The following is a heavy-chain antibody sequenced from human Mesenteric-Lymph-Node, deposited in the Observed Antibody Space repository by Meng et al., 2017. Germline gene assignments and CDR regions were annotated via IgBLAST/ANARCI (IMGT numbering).Heavy chain of an antibody. J-gene: IGHJ3*02. Sequence: GESLKISCAASGFTFSSYWMSWVRQAPGKGLEWVANIKQDGSEKYYVDSVKGRFTISRDNSKNTLYLQMNSLRAEDTAVYYCAREVTMVRGDDAFDIWGQGTMVTVSS. D-gene: IGHD3-10*01. CDR1: GFTFSSYW. CDR3: AREVTMVRGDDAFDI. V-gene: IGHV3-7*01. CDR2: IKQDGSEK.